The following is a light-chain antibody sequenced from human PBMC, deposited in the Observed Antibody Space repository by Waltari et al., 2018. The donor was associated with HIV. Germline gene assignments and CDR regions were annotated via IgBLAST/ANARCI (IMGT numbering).Light chain of an antibody. CDR2: DDS. V-gene: IGLV3-21*02. CDR1: NIGRKT. J-gene: IGLJ7*01. CDR3: QVWDSSSDHAV. Sequence: SYVLTQPPSVSVAPGQPARITCGGNNIGRKTVPWYQQRPGQAPVLVVYDDSARPSGIPERFSGSNSGNTATLTISRVEAGDEADYYCQVWDSSSDHAVFGGGTQLTVL.